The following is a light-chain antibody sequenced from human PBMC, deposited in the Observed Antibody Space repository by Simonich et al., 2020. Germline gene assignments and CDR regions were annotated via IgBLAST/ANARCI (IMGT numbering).Light chain of an antibody. CDR1: RGDVGGYNY. CDR2: DVS. CDR3: SSYTSSSTLV. V-gene: IGLV2-14*01. J-gene: IGLJ2*01. Sequence: QSALTQPASVSGSPGQSITISCTGTRGDVGGYNYVSWYQQHPVKAPKLMIYDVSKRPSGVSNRFSGSKSGNTASLTIAGLQAEDEADYYCSSYTSSSTLVFGGGTKLTVL.